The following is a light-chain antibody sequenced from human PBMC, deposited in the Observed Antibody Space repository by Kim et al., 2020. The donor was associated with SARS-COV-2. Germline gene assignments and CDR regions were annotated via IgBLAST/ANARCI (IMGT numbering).Light chain of an antibody. CDR3: QQYGSLPFT. CDR1: KSVSSN. V-gene: IGKV3-20*01. CDR2: GAS. Sequence: LSRGERATLSCRASKSVSSNLAWYQQRPGQAPRLLIYGASNRATGIPDRFSGSGSGTDFTLTISRLEPEDFAVYYCQQYGSLPFTFGPGTKVDIK. J-gene: IGKJ3*01.